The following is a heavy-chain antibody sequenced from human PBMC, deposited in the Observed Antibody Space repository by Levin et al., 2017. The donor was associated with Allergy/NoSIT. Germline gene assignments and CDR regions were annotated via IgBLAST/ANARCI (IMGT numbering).Heavy chain of an antibody. CDR1: GFTFSSYA. V-gene: IGHV3-23*01. D-gene: IGHD6-19*01. CDR2: ISGSGDGT. J-gene: IGHJ4*02. CDR3: ARQADYSSAWYEGY. Sequence: PGGSLRLSCAASGFTFSSYAINWVRQAPGKGLEWVSVISGSGDGTYYADSVTGRFTISRDNSKNTVYLQMNSLRAEVTAIYYCARQADYSSAWYEGYWGQGTLVTVSS.